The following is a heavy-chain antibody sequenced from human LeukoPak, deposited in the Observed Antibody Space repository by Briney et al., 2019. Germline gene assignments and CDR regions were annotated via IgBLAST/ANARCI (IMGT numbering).Heavy chain of an antibody. Sequence: GRSLRLSCAVSGFTFSSYGMHWVRQAPGKGLEWVAVISNDGSNKYYADSVKGRFTISRDNSKNTLYLQMNSLRAEDTAVYYCARSPGGDLPYYYYGMDVWGQGTTVTVSS. CDR3: ARSPGGDLPYYYYGMDV. CDR2: ISNDGSNK. V-gene: IGHV3-30*03. J-gene: IGHJ6*02. D-gene: IGHD4-17*01. CDR1: GFTFSSYG.